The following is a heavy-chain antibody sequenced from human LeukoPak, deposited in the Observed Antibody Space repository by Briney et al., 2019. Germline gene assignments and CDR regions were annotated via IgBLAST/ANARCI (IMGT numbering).Heavy chain of an antibody. V-gene: IGHV4-59*01. CDR2: IYYNGIS. J-gene: IGHJ4*02. CDR3: ARDEGGAIDY. Sequence: SETLSLTCTVSGGSISGYYWSWIRQPPGKGLEWIAYIYYNGISNYNPSLKSRVIISVDSSKNQFSLKLRSVTAADTAVYYCARDEGGAIDYWGQGTLVTVSS. CDR1: GGSISGYY. D-gene: IGHD3-16*01.